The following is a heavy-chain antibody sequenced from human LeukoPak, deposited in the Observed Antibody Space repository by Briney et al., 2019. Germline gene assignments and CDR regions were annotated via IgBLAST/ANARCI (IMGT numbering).Heavy chain of an antibody. CDR2: ISRSGDTT. J-gene: IGHJ4*02. Sequence: SGGSLRLSCAASGFTFSSYAISWVRQAPGKGLEWVSAISRSGDTTHYADSVKGRFTISRDNSKNTLYLQMSILRAEDTAVYYCARKSVDTSLIHVDYWGQGTLVTVSS. D-gene: IGHD5-18*01. V-gene: IGHV3-23*01. CDR1: GFTFSSYA. CDR3: ARKSVDTSLIHVDY.